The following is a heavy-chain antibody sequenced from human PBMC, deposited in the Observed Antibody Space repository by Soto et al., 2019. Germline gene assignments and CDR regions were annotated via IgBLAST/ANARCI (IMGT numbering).Heavy chain of an antibody. V-gene: IGHV3-33*01. CDR2: IWYDGSNK. J-gene: IGHJ4*02. CDR1: GFTFSSYG. D-gene: IGHD4-17*01. CDR3: AREDYGDPTTY. Sequence: VQLVESGGGVVQPGRSLRLSCAASGFTFSSYGMHWVRQAPGKGLEWVAVIWYDGSNKYYADSVKGRFTISRDNSKNTLYLQMNSLRAEDTAVYYCAREDYGDPTTYWGQGTLVTVSS.